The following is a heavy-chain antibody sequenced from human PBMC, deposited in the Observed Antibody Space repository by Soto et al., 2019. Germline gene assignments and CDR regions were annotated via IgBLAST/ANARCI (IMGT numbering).Heavy chain of an antibody. D-gene: IGHD6-6*01. J-gene: IGHJ6*02. CDR1: GFTLSSYS. Sequence: PGGSLRLSCAASGFTLSSYSMNWVRQAPGKGLEWVSSISSSSSYIYYADSVKGRFTISRDNAKNSLYLQMNSLRAEDTAVYYCARVDSSSDYYGMDVWGQGTTVTVSS. CDR2: ISSSSSYI. CDR3: ARVDSSSDYYGMDV. V-gene: IGHV3-21*01.